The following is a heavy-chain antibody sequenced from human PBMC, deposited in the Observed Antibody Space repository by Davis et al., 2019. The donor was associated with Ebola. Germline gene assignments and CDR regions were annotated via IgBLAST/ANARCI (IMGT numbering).Heavy chain of an antibody. CDR1: GFTLSSYG. J-gene: IGHJ4*02. CDR3: ATPPGVTAPFDY. Sequence: PGGSLRLSCAASGFTLSSYGMHWVRQAPGKGLEWVSYISRSSSIIYYADSVKGRFTISRDNANNSLSLQMNSLRAEDTAVYYCATPPGVTAPFDYWGQGTLVTVSS. D-gene: IGHD2-21*02. V-gene: IGHV3-48*04. CDR2: ISRSSSII.